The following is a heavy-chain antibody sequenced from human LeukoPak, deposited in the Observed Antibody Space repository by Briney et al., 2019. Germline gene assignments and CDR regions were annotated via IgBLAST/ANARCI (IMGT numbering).Heavy chain of an antibody. J-gene: IGHJ3*02. V-gene: IGHV4-59*01. Sequence: PSETLSLTCTVSGGSISSYYWSWIRQPPGKGLEWIGYIYYSGSTNYNPSLKSRVTISVDTSKNQFSLKLSPVTAADTAVYYCARVRDGGAFDIWGQGTMVTVSS. CDR1: GGSISSYY. CDR2: IYYSGST. CDR3: ARVRDGGAFDI.